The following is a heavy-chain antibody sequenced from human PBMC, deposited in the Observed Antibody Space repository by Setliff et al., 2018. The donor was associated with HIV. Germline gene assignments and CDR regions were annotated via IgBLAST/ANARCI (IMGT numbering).Heavy chain of an antibody. CDR1: GFSIGTSGVG. J-gene: IGHJ3*02. V-gene: IGHV2-5*02. CDR3: AHQELGYCSGGSCPPPHAFDI. Sequence: SGPTLVNPTQTLTLTCTFSGFSIGTSGVGVAWIRQPPGKALEWLALIYWDDDKHYSPSLKSRLTITKDTSKNQVVLTMTTMDPVDTATYYCAHQELGYCSGGSCPPPHAFDIWGQGTMVTVS. D-gene: IGHD2-15*01. CDR2: IYWDDDK.